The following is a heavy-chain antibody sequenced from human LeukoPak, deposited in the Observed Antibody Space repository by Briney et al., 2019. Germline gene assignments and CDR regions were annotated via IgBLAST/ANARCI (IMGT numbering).Heavy chain of an antibody. Sequence: GGSLRLSCAASGFIFDDYAMHWFRQAPGKGLEWVSGISWNSGSIGYADSVKGRFTISRDNAKNSLYLQMNSLRAEDTALYYCAKTGDSSGYYYDFDYWGQGTLVTVSS. D-gene: IGHD3-22*01. CDR2: ISWNSGSI. V-gene: IGHV3-9*01. J-gene: IGHJ4*02. CDR3: AKTGDSSGYYYDFDY. CDR1: GFIFDDYA.